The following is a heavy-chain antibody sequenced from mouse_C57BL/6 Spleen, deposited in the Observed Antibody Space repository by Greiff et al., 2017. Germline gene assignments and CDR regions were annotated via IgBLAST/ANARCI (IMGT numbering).Heavy chain of an antibody. D-gene: IGHD6-1*01. Sequence: QVQLQQSGAELVKPGASVKLSCKASGYTFTEYTIHWVKQRSGQGLEWIGWFYPGSGSIKYNEKFKDQATLTADKSSSTIYMELSRLTSEDSAVYFCARHEEAQPPNYYAMDYWGQGTSVTVSS. CDR1: GYTFTEYT. J-gene: IGHJ4*01. V-gene: IGHV1-62-2*01. CDR3: ARHEEAQPPNYYAMDY. CDR2: FYPGSGSI.